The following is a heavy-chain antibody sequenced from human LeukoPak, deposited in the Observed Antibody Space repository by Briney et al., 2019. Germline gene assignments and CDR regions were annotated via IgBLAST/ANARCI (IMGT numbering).Heavy chain of an antibody. CDR1: NSISTYY. CDR2: IYYSGTT. J-gene: IGHJ4*02. Sequence: PSETLSLTCTVSNSISTYYWSWIRQPPGKGLEWIGYIYYSGTTSYNPSLKSRVTMSVDTSKNQFSLKLSSVTAADTAVYYCAREPPPGIAVAGTLDYGGRGPLVTVPS. V-gene: IGHV4-59*12. D-gene: IGHD6-19*01. CDR3: AREPPPGIAVAGTLDY.